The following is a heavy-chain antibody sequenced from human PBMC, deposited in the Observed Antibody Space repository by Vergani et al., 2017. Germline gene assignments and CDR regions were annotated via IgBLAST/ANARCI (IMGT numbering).Heavy chain of an antibody. CDR3: AADRDGDYLNWFYP. CDR2: IVVGSGNT. V-gene: IGHV1-58*02. J-gene: IGHJ5*02. CDR1: GFTFTSSA. Sequence: QMQLVQSGPEVKKPGTSVKVSCKASGFTFTSSAMPWVRQARGQRLEWIGWIVVGSGNTNYAQKFQERVTITRDMSTSTAYMELSSLRSEDTAVYYCAADRDGDYLNWFYPWGQGTLVTVSS. D-gene: IGHD4-17*01.